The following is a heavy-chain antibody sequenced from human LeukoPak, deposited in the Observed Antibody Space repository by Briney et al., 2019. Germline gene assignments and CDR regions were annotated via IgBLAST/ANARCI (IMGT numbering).Heavy chain of an antibody. J-gene: IGHJ3*02. CDR3: AREDYGDYVGAFDI. D-gene: IGHD4-17*01. CDR1: GFTFSSYS. CDR2: ISSSSSTI. V-gene: IGHV3-48*01. Sequence: GGSLRLSCAASGFTFSSYSMNWVRQAPGKGLEWVSYISSSSSTIYYADSVKGRFTISRDNAKNSLYLHMNSLRAEDTAVYYCAREDYGDYVGAFDIWGQGTMVTVSS.